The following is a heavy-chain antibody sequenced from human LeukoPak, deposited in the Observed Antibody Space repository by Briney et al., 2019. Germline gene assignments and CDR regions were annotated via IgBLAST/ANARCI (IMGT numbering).Heavy chain of an antibody. Sequence: SETLSLTCTVSGGSISSYYWSWIRQPPGKGLEWIGYIYYSGSTNYNPSLKSRVTISVDTSKNQFSLKLSSVTAADTAVYYCARDGHYYDRPSPVDPWGQGTLVTVSS. D-gene: IGHD3-22*01. CDR3: ARDGHYYDRPSPVDP. V-gene: IGHV4-59*01. J-gene: IGHJ5*02. CDR1: GGSISSYY. CDR2: IYYSGST.